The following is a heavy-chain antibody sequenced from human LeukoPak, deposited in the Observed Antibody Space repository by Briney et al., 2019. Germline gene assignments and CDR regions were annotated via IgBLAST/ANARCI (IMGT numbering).Heavy chain of an antibody. J-gene: IGHJ4*02. D-gene: IGHD4-11*01. CDR1: GFTFSSYG. Sequence: GGSLRLSCAASGFTFSSYGMHWVRQAPGKGLEWVAVIWYDGSNKYYADSVKGRFTISRDNSKNTLYLQMNSLRAEDTAVYYCAKDATHDYSNFANSDYWGQGTLVTVSS. CDR2: IWYDGSNK. V-gene: IGHV3-33*06. CDR3: AKDATHDYSNFANSDY.